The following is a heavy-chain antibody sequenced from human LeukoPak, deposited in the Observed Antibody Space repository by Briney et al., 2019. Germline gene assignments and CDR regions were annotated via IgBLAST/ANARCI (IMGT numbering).Heavy chain of an antibody. CDR1: GVSISSSTYY. V-gene: IGHV4-39*01. D-gene: IGHD2-2*01. CDR3: ARLRYCSSTTCYYFDS. CDR2: IYYSGST. Sequence: SETLSLTCTVSGVSISSSTYYWGWIRQPPGKGLEWIGSIYYSGSTFYNPSLKSRVTIPVDTSKNQFSLKLSSVTAADTAVYYCARLRYCSSTTCYYFDSWGQGTLVTVSS. J-gene: IGHJ4*02.